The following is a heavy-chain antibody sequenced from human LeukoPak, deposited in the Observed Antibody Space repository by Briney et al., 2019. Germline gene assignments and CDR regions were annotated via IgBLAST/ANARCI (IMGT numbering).Heavy chain of an antibody. D-gene: IGHD2-8*01. V-gene: IGHV4-31*03. CDR2: IYYTGRT. J-gene: IGHJ6*01. CDR3: AGMNWRDNQSGVLAWGPEPKKDSYYGLDV. CDR1: GGSIRNSNYY. Sequence: SQTLSLTCSVSGGSIRNSNYYWTWIRQSPGRGLEWIGYIYYTGRTDYNPSLRSRVTISIDTSKNQFSLNLGPVTAADTAVYYCAGMNWRDNQSGVLAWGPEPKKDSYYGLDVWGQGTTVTVSS.